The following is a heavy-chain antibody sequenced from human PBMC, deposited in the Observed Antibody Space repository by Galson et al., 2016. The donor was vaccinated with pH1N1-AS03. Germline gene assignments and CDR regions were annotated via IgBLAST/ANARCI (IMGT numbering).Heavy chain of an antibody. D-gene: IGHD2-2*01. J-gene: IGHJ3*02. Sequence: ETLSVTCTVSGGSVSGYYWSWIRQPPGKGLEWIGYIYYKGSTTYTPSLKSRVTISVDTSKNHFSLKLTSVTTADTAVYYCARVTGFYQISALNIWGQGTMVTVSS. CDR2: IYYKGST. V-gene: IGHV4-59*02. CDR1: GGSVSGYY. CDR3: ARVTGFYQISALNI.